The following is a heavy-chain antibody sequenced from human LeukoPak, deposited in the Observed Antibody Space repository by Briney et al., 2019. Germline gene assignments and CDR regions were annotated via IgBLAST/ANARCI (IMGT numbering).Heavy chain of an antibody. CDR3: ARAYFSDSSGYYYDIENSIFDF. Sequence: SETLSLTCTVSGDSVSSGNYYWSWIRQPPGKGLEGIGYIYYSGSTNYNPSLKSRLTMSVDTSKNQFSLRLSSVTAADTAVYYCARAYFSDSSGYYYDIENSIFDFWGQGTPVTVSS. CDR1: GDSVSSGNYY. D-gene: IGHD3-22*01. J-gene: IGHJ4*02. V-gene: IGHV4-61*01. CDR2: IYYSGST.